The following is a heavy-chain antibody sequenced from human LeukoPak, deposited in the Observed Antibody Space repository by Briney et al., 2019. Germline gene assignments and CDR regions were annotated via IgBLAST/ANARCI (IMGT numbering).Heavy chain of an antibody. V-gene: IGHV3-23*01. CDR3: AKAKRWLQFSPFDY. D-gene: IGHD5-24*01. CDR1: GFTFSSYS. CDR2: ISGSGGST. Sequence: GGSLRLSCAASGFTFSSYSMNWVRQAPGKGLEWVSVISGSGGSTYYADSVKGRFTISRDNSKNTLYLQMNSLRAEDTAVYYCAKAKRWLQFSPFDYWGQGTLVTVSS. J-gene: IGHJ4*02.